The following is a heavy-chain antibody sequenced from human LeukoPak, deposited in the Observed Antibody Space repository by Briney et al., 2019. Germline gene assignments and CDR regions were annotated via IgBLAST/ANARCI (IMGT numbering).Heavy chain of an antibody. CDR3: ARDYYGSGSYYNHFYGMDV. CDR1: GGSISGYY. Sequence: SETLSLTCTVSGGSISGYYWNWIRQPPGKGLEWIGYIHYSGSTNYNPSFESRVTISLDTSKNQFSLKLNSVTAADTAVYYCARDYYGSGSYYNHFYGMDVWGQGTTVTVSS. V-gene: IGHV4-59*01. CDR2: IHYSGST. D-gene: IGHD3-10*01. J-gene: IGHJ6*02.